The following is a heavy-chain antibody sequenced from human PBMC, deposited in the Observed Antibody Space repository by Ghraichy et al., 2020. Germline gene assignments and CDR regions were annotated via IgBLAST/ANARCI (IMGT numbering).Heavy chain of an antibody. J-gene: IGHJ6*03. CDR1: GGSISSSSYY. V-gene: IGHV4-39*01. CDR3: ANRRYCTSTSCYPQYYYYMDV. CDR2: IYYSGST. Sequence: SETLSLTCTVSGGSISSSSYYWGWIRQPPGKGLEWIGSIYYSGSTYYNPSLKSRVTISVDTSKNQFSLKLSSVTAADTAVYYCANRRYCTSTSCYPQYYYYMDVWGKGTTVTVSS. D-gene: IGHD2-2*01.